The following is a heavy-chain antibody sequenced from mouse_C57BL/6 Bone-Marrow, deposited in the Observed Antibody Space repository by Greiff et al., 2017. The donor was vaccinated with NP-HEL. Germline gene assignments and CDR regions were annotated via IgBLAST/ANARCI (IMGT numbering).Heavy chain of an antibody. CDR3: ARNPITTVVAHYAMDY. V-gene: IGHV1-9*01. CDR1: GYTFTGYW. D-gene: IGHD1-1*01. J-gene: IGHJ4*01. CDR2: ILPGSGST. Sequence: VKLQESGAELMKPGASVKLSCKATGYTFTGYWLEWVKQRPGHGLEWIGEILPGSGSTNYNEKFKGKATFTADTSSNTAYMQLSSLTTEDSAIYYCARNPITTVVAHYAMDYWGQGTSVTVSS.